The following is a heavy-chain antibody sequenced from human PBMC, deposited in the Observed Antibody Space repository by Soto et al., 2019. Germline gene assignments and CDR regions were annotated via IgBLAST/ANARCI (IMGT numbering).Heavy chain of an antibody. CDR3: ARASVGPPGGGSWTMPFDF. CDR1: GGSVSSYY. J-gene: IGHJ4*03. D-gene: IGHD2-15*01. Sequence: PSETLSLTCTVSGGSVSSYYWNWIRQPAGKGMEWIGRIYTGGSTNYNPSLKSRATLSVDTSKNQFSLRLTSVTAADTAVYYCARASVGPPGGGSWTMPFDFWGHGTLVTVSS. CDR2: IYTGGST. V-gene: IGHV4-4*07.